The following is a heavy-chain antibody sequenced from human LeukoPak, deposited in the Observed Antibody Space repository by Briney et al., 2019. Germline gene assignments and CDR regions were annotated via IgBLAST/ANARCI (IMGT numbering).Heavy chain of an antibody. CDR1: GGSISSSSYY. Sequence: SETLSLTCTVSGGSISSSSYYWGWIRHPPGKGLEWIGTIYYSGSTYYNPSLKSRVTISVDTSKNQFSLKLSSVTAADTAVYYCAIHQGSSWSYNFDYWGQGTLVTVSS. CDR2: IYYSGST. D-gene: IGHD6-13*01. CDR3: AIHQGSSWSYNFDY. V-gene: IGHV4-39*01. J-gene: IGHJ4*02.